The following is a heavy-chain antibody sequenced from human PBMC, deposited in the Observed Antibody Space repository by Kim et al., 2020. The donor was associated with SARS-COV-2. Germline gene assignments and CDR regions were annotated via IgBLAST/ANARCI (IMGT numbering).Heavy chain of an antibody. CDR3: ARPPSGSYYYYMDV. CDR2: INSDGSST. Sequence: GGSLRLSCAASGFTFSSYWMHWVRQAPGKGLVWVSRINSDGSSTSYADSVKGRFTISRDNAKNTLYLQMNSLRAEDTAVYYCARPPSGSYYYYMDVWGKGTTVTVSS. J-gene: IGHJ6*03. V-gene: IGHV3-74*01. CDR1: GFTFSSYW.